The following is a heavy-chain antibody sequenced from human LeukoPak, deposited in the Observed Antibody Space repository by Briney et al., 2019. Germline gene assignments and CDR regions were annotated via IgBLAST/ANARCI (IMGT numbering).Heavy chain of an antibody. V-gene: IGHV1-2*02. Sequence: VTSVKVPCKTSGYTFTDYNVYWVRQAPEQGLEWMGWINPKTGGTIYAQRFQGRVTMTKDTSSTTAYMELRSLRFDDTAVYYCARRFCSGGSCIPDFWGQGTLVTVSS. CDR3: ARRFCSGGSCIPDF. J-gene: IGHJ4*02. CDR2: INPKTGGT. CDR1: GYTFTDYN. D-gene: IGHD2-15*01.